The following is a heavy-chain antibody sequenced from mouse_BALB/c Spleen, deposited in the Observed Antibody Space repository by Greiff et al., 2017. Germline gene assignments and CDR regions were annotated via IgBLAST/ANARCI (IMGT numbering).Heavy chain of an antibody. CDR2: IDPANGNT. D-gene: IGHD1-2*01. V-gene: IGHV14-3*02. CDR1: GFNIKDTY. J-gene: IGHJ3*01. CDR3: ARELRLLAWFAY. Sequence: EVQLVESGAELVKPGASVKLSCTASGFNIKDTYMHWVKQRPEQGLEWIGRIDPANGNTKYDPKFQGKATITADTSSNTAYLQLSSLTSEDTAVYYCARELRLLAWFAYWGQGTLVTVSA.